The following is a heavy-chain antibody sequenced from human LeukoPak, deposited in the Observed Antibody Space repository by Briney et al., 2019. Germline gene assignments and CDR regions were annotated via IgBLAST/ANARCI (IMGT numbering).Heavy chain of an antibody. V-gene: IGHV1-8*02. D-gene: IGHD4/OR15-4a*01. J-gene: IGHJ6*02. CDR2: MNPNSGNT. CDR1: GYTFTSYA. Sequence: ASVKVSCKASGYTFTSYAMNWVRQAPGQGLEWMGWMNPNSGNTGYAQKFQGRVTMTRNTSISTAYMELSSLRSEDTAVYYCARTNYRDDYYYGMDVWGQGTTVTVSS. CDR3: ARTNYRDDYYYGMDV.